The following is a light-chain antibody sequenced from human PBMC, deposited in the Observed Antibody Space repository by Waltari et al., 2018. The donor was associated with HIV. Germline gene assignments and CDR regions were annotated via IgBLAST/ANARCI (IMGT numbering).Light chain of an antibody. CDR1: NLRTYY. CDR2: GKN. CDR3: KTRDRSGNLYV. V-gene: IGLV3-19*01. J-gene: IGLJ1*01. Sequence: SSELTQDPAVSVALGQTVKSTCPGDNLRTYYASWYQQKPGQAPVLVSYGKNKRPPEIPDRFSSSASRNTASLTITGAQAEDEADYYCKTRDRSGNLYVFGTGTTVTVL.